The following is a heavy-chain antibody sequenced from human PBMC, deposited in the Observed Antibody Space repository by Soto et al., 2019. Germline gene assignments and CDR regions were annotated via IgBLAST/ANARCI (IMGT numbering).Heavy chain of an antibody. CDR1: GFTLNING. J-gene: IGHJ4*02. CDR2: ISYDGSNQ. V-gene: IGHV3-30*18. CDR3: AKDQASGQGSFDS. Sequence: HPXGSLRVSCAASGFTLNINGMHWVRPAPDKGLEWVALISYDGSNQYYADSVKGRFTISRDNSKNTLFLQMSSLRADDTAVYYCAKDQASGQGSFDSRGQETLVTVS.